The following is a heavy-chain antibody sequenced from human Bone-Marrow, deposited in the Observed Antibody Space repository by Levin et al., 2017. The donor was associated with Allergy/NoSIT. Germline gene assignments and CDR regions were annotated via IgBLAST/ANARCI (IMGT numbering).Heavy chain of an antibody. CDR2: ISTDGSST. CDR3: AREYSSSSGRTFDY. D-gene: IGHD6-6*01. V-gene: IGHV3-74*01. J-gene: IGHJ4*02. CDR1: GFTFSNYW. Sequence: SSETLSLTCAASGFTFSNYWMHWVRQVPGKGLMWVSRISTDGSSTTYADSVKGRFTISIDNAENTLYLQLNSLRVEDTAVYFCAREYSSSSGRTFDYWGQGTLVTVSS.